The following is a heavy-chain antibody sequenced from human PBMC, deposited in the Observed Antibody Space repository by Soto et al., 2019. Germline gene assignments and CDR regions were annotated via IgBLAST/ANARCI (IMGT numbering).Heavy chain of an antibody. CDR3: ARALRDYYDRPYAFDI. CDR2: ISAYNGNT. D-gene: IGHD3-22*01. CDR1: GYTFTSYG. Sequence: ASVKVSCKASGYTFTSYGISWVRQAPGQGLEWMGWISAYNGNTNYAQKLQGRVTMTTDTSTSTAYMELRSLRSDDTAVYYCARALRDYYDRPYAFDIWGQGTMVTVSS. J-gene: IGHJ3*02. V-gene: IGHV1-18*01.